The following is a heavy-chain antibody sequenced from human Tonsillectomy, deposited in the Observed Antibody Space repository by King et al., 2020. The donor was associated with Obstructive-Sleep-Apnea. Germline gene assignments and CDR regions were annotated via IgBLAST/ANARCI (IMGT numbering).Heavy chain of an antibody. Sequence: HVQLVESGGGVVQPGGSLRLSCAASGFTFSSYGMHLVRQAPGKGLEGVAFTRFDGSIKYYADSVKGRFTISRDNSKNTLYLQMNSLRAEDTAVYYCAKDVATTQGSDAFDIWGQGTTVTVSS. J-gene: IGHJ3*02. CDR1: GFTFSSYG. D-gene: IGHD2-15*01. CDR2: TRFDGSIK. V-gene: IGHV3-30*02. CDR3: AKDVATTQGSDAFDI.